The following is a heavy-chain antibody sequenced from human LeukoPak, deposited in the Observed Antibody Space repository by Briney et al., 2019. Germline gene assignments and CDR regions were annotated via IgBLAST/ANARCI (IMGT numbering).Heavy chain of an antibody. CDR3: ARVAVPYYYDSSGYLTYFDY. D-gene: IGHD3-22*01. Sequence: GASVKVSCKASGYTFTGYYMHWVRQAPGQGLEWMGWINPNSGGTNYAQKFQGRVTMTRDTSISTAYMELSRLRSDDTAEYYCARVAVPYYYDSSGYLTYFDYWGPGTLVTVSS. CDR2: INPNSGGT. CDR1: GYTFTGYY. V-gene: IGHV1-2*02. J-gene: IGHJ4*02.